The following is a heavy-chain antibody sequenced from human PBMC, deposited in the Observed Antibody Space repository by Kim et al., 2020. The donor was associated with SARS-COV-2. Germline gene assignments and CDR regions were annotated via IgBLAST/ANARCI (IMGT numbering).Heavy chain of an antibody. Sequence: YEVSVKSRRTINPDTSKNQFSLQLNSVTPEDTAVYYCARGGYSYALYFDYWGQGTLVTVSS. CDR3: ARGGYSYALYFDY. J-gene: IGHJ4*02. D-gene: IGHD5-18*01. V-gene: IGHV6-1*01.